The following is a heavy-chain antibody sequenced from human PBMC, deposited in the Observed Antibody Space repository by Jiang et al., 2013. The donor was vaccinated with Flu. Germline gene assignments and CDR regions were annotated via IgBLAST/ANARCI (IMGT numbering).Heavy chain of an antibody. D-gene: IGHD6-13*01. J-gene: IGHJ4*02. CDR1: GFSFSSSE. V-gene: IGHV3-48*03. CDR3: ARDATGPGTDFDY. CDR2: ISPSGTTM. Sequence: VQLVESGGGLVQPGGSLRLSCTASGFSFSSSEMNWVRQAPGKGPEWVSYISPSGTTMYYADSVKGRFSVSRDNAKNSLSLQMNSLRAEDTAVYYCARDATGPGTDFDYWGQGTLVAVSS.